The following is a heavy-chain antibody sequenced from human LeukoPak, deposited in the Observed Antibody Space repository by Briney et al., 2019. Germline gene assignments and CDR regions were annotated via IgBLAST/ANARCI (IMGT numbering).Heavy chain of an antibody. CDR1: GGTFSSYA. Sequence: KVSCKASGGTFSSYAISWVRQMPGKGLEWMGIIYPGDSDTRYSPSFQGQVTISADKSISTAYLQWSSLKASDTAMYYCARLLSDSGSYDAFDIWGQGTMVTVSS. CDR2: IYPGDSDT. V-gene: IGHV5-51*01. CDR3: ARLLSDSGSYDAFDI. J-gene: IGHJ3*02. D-gene: IGHD1-26*01.